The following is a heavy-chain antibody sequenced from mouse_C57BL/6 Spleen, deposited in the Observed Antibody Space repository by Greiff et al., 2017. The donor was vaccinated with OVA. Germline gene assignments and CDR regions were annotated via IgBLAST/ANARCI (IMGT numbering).Heavy chain of an antibody. D-gene: IGHD2-2*01. V-gene: IGHV6-3*01. CDR2: IRLKSDNYAT. CDR3: TMIYYGYDGYAMDY. J-gene: IGHJ4*01. CDR1: GFTFSNYW. Sequence: EVMLVESGGGLVQPGGSMKLSCVASGFTFSNYWMNWVRPSPEKGLEWVAQIRLKSDNYATHYAESVKGRFTISRDDSKSSVYLQMNNLRAEDTGIYYCTMIYYGYDGYAMDYWGQGTSVTVSS.